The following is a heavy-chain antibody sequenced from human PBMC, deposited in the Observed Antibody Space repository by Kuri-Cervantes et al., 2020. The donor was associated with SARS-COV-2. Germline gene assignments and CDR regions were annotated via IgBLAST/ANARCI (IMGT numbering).Heavy chain of an antibody. D-gene: IGHD2-21*01. Sequence: SETLSFTCTVSGGSISSGSYYWSWIRQPAGKGLEWIGRIYTSGSTNYNPSLKSRVTMSVDTSKNQFSLKLSSVTAADTAAYYCAREGGGCGGDCYYGYYYYYMDVWGKGTTVTVSS. J-gene: IGHJ6*03. CDR3: AREGGGCGGDCYYGYYYYYMDV. CDR1: GGSISSGSYY. V-gene: IGHV4-61*02. CDR2: IYTSGST.